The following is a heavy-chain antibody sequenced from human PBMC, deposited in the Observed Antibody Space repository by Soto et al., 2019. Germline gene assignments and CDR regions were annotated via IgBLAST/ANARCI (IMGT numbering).Heavy chain of an antibody. Sequence: GGSLRLSCAASGFTFSSYSMNWVRQAPEKGLEWVSYISSSSSTIYYADSVKGRFTISRDNAKNSLYLQMNSLRAEDTAVYYCARGRPSVVPAAIPWFDPWGQGTLVTVSS. CDR2: ISSSSSTI. J-gene: IGHJ5*02. D-gene: IGHD2-2*01. CDR3: ARGRPSVVPAAIPWFDP. CDR1: GFTFSSYS. V-gene: IGHV3-48*01.